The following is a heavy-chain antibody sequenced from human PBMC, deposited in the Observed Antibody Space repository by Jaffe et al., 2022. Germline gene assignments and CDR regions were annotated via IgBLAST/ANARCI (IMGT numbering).Heavy chain of an antibody. Sequence: EVQLVESGGGLVQPGGSLRLSCAASGFTFSDHHMDWVRQAPGKGLEWVGRSRSKTNSDTTEYAASVKGRFTIARDDSKNSLYLQMNSLKTEDTAVYYCARNVFSGGKSYWYFDLWGRGTLVTVSS. CDR3: ARNVFSGGKSYWYFDL. CDR2: SRSKTNSDTT. V-gene: IGHV3-72*01. CDR1: GFTFSDHH. J-gene: IGHJ2*01. D-gene: IGHD2-15*01.